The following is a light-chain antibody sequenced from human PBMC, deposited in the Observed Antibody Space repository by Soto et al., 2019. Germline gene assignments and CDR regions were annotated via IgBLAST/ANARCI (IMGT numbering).Light chain of an antibody. CDR1: SRDVGGYNY. CDR3: SSHTISTTLV. CDR2: DVS. V-gene: IGLV2-14*01. J-gene: IGLJ2*01. Sequence: QSALTQPASVSGSPGQSITISCTGTSRDVGGYNYVSWFQQHLGKAPKLMIYDVSTRPSGVSNRFSGSKSGNTASLTISGLQAEDEADYYCSSHTISTTLVFGGGTKVTVL.